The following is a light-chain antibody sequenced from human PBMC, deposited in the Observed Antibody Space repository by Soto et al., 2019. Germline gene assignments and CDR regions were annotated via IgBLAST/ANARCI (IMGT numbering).Light chain of an antibody. J-gene: IGKJ1*01. CDR3: QQYHDYPWT. Sequence: DIQMTQSPSTLSTSVGDRVTITCRASQSITSWLAWYQQKPGKAPKLLIYKASTLESGVPSRFSGSGSDTEFTLTISSLQPDDFATYYCQQYHDYPWTFGQGTRV. V-gene: IGKV1-5*03. CDR1: QSITSW. CDR2: KAS.